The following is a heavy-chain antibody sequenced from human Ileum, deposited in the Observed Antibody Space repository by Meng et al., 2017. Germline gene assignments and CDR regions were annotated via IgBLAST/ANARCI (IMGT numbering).Heavy chain of an antibody. CDR2: IYYSGST. CDR3: ARENTIFGVVWGSWFDP. D-gene: IGHD3-3*01. CDR1: GGSISSGDYY. Sequence: QVQLQESGPGLVKPSQTLSLTCTVSGGSISSGDYYWSWIRQPPGKGLEWIGYIYYSGSTYYNLSLKSRVTISVDTSKNQFSLKLSSVTAADTAVYYCARENTIFGVVWGSWFDPWGQGTLVTVSS. J-gene: IGHJ5*02. V-gene: IGHV4-30-4*01.